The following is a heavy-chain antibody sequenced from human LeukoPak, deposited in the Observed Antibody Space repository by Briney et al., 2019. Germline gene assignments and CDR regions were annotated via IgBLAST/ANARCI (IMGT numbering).Heavy chain of an antibody. CDR2: IRYDGGNK. V-gene: IGHV3-30*02. J-gene: IGHJ5*02. CDR3: AKESPHYYDSSGYYQNCFDP. Sequence: GGSLRLSCAASGFKLSSYGMHWVRQAPGKGLEWVAFIRYDGGNKYYADSVKGRFTISRDNSKNTLYLQMNSLRAEDTAVYYCAKESPHYYDSSGYYQNCFDPWGQGTLVTVSS. D-gene: IGHD3-22*01. CDR1: GFKLSSYG.